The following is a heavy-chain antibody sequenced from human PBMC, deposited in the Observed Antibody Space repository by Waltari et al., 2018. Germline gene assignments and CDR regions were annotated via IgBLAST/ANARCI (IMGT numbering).Heavy chain of an antibody. J-gene: IGHJ4*02. Sequence: QVQLQESGPGLVKPSETLSLTCSVSDDSISSTGYYWSWIRQFPGKGLEWIGFMVWSGSAYYNPTLSGRVSISVDSSKKQYSLSLRSVTAADTAIYYCARGATYGGSYYFDYWGQGTPVSVSS. CDR2: MVWSGSA. CDR1: DDSISSTGYY. V-gene: IGHV4-30-4*01. D-gene: IGHD1-26*01. CDR3: ARGATYGGSYYFDY.